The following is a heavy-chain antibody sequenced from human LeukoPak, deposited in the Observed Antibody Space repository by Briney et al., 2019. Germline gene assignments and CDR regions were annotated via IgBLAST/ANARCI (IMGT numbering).Heavy chain of an antibody. Sequence: GGSLRLSCAASGSTFSNYGMHWVRQAPGKGLGWVAFIRYDGSNKYYADSVKGRFTISRDNSKNTLYLQMNSLRAEDTAVYYCARAGEAWYYYYMDVWGKGTTVTISS. D-gene: IGHD7-27*01. CDR2: IRYDGSNK. J-gene: IGHJ6*03. CDR1: GSTFSNYG. CDR3: ARAGEAWYYYYMDV. V-gene: IGHV3-30*02.